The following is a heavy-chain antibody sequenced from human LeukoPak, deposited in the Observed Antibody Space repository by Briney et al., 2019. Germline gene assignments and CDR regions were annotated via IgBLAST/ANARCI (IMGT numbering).Heavy chain of an antibody. CDR2: TKSKTDGATT. CDR1: GLIFSNAR. J-gene: IGHJ4*02. CDR3: TTFES. V-gene: IGHV3-15*01. Sequence: GGSLTLSCAASGLIFSNARMSWVRQAPGKGLEWVGRTKSKTDGATTDYAAPVKGRFTISTDDSQNTLYLQMNSLKTEDTAVYYCTTFESWGQGTLVTVSS.